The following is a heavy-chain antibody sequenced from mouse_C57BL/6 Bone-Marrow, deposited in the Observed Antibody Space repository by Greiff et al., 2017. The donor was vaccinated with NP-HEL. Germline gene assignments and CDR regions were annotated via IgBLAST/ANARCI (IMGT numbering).Heavy chain of an antibody. CDR3: ARPFTTVVPYAMDY. CDR1: GYTFTSYG. J-gene: IGHJ4*01. D-gene: IGHD1-1*01. Sequence: QVQLQQSGAELARPGASVKLPCKASGYTFTSYGISWVKQRTGQGLEWIGEIYPRSGNTYYNEKFKGKATLTADKSSSTAYMELRSLTSEDSAVYFCARPFTTVVPYAMDYWGQGTSVTVSS. V-gene: IGHV1-81*01. CDR2: IYPRSGNT.